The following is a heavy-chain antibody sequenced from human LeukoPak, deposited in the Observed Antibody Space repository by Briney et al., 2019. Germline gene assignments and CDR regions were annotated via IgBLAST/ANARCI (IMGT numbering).Heavy chain of an antibody. CDR3: AKFYDISTGYFDC. CDR1: GFTFSSYA. J-gene: IGHJ4*02. V-gene: IGHV3-23*01. CDR2: VSGGGGST. Sequence: GGSLRLSCAASGFTFSSYAMSWVRQSPGKGLEWVSAVSGGGGSTYYADSVKGRFTISRDNSKNTLYLQMNSLRAEDTAVYYCAKFYDISTGYFDCWGQGTLVTVSS. D-gene: IGHD3-9*01.